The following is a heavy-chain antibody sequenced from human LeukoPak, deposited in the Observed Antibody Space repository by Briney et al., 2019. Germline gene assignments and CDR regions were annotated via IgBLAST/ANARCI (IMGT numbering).Heavy chain of an antibody. J-gene: IGHJ3*02. CDR1: GGSFSGYY. Sequence: PSETLSLTCAVYGGSFSGYYWSWIRQPPGKGLEWIGEINHSGSTNYNPSLKSRVTISVDRSKNQFSLKLSSVTAADTAVYYCARATAVTDGEAFDIWGQGTMVTVSS. V-gene: IGHV4-34*01. CDR2: INHSGST. D-gene: IGHD4-17*01. CDR3: ARATAVTDGEAFDI.